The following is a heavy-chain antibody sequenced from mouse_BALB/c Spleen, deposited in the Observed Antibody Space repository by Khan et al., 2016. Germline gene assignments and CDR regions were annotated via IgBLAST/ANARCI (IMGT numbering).Heavy chain of an antibody. CDR3: ARGLPGAMDY. J-gene: IGHJ4*01. V-gene: IGHV3-2*02. CDR2: ISYSGST. D-gene: IGHD3-1*01. Sequence: EVQLQESGPGLVKPSQSLSLTCTVTGYSITSDYAWNWIRQFPGNKLEWMGYISYSGSTSYNPSLKSRISITRDTSKNQFFLQLNSVTTEDTATXYCARGLPGAMDYWGQGTSVTFSS. CDR1: GYSITSDYA.